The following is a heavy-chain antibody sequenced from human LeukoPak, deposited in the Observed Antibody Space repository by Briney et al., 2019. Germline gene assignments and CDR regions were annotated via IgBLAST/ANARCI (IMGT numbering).Heavy chain of an antibody. CDR2: IIPIFGTA. CDR1: GGTFSSYA. D-gene: IGHD3-9*01. Sequence: ASVKVSCKASGGTFSSYAISWVRQAPGQGLEWMGGIIPIFGTANYAQKFQGRVTITADESTSTAYMELSSLRPEDTAVYYCARADYDILTGYYKGAFDIWGQGTMVTVSS. J-gene: IGHJ3*02. V-gene: IGHV1-69*13. CDR3: ARADYDILTGYYKGAFDI.